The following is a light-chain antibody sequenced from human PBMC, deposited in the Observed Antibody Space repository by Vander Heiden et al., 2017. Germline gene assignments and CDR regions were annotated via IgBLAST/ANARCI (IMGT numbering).Light chain of an antibody. CDR3: QQDDNLPLT. V-gene: IGKV1-33*01. CDR2: DAS. J-gene: IGKJ4*01. Sequence: IQMTPSPSSLSAFEGDRVTITCQASQGISNYLNWYQQKPGKAPKLLIYDASNLETGVPSRFSGSGSGTDFTFTISCLQPEDIATYYCQQDDNLPLTFGGGTKVEIK. CDR1: QGISNY.